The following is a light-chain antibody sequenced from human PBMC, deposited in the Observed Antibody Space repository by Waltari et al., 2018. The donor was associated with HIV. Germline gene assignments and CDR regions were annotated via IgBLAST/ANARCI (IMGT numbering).Light chain of an antibody. Sequence: QSALTQPASVSGSPGQSITISCTGTSSDVGGYNLVSCYQQHPGKAPKLMIYEVSKRPSVVSNRFSGSKSGNTASLTISGLQAEDEADYYCCAYAGSTTYVIFGGGTKLTVL. CDR3: CAYAGSTTYVI. CDR1: SSDVGGYNL. J-gene: IGLJ2*01. CDR2: EVS. V-gene: IGLV2-23*02.